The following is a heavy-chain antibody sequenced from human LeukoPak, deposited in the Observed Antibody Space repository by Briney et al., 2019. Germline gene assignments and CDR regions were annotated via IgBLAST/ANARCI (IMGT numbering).Heavy chain of an antibody. D-gene: IGHD3-10*01. CDR3: ARTGTRGAIRGYYMDV. J-gene: IGHJ6*03. CDR1: GFTFSSYG. CDR2: IRYDGSNK. Sequence: GGSLRLSCAASGFTFSSYGMHWVRQAPGKGLEWVAFIRYDGSNKYYADSVKGRFTISRDNSKNTLYLQMNSLRAEDTAVYYCARTGTRGAIRGYYMDVWGKGTTVTISS. V-gene: IGHV3-30*02.